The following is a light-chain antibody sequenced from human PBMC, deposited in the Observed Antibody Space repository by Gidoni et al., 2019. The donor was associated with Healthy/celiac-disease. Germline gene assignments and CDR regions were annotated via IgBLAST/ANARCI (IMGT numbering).Light chain of an antibody. V-gene: IGKV1-5*03. CDR1: QSISSW. CDR2: KAS. Sequence: DIQMTQSPSTLSASVGDRVTITCRASQSISSWLAWYQQKPGKDPKLLIYKASSLESGVPSRFSGSGSGTVFTLTISSLQPDDFATYYCQQYNSYSWTFGQGTKVEIK. J-gene: IGKJ1*01. CDR3: QQYNSYSWT.